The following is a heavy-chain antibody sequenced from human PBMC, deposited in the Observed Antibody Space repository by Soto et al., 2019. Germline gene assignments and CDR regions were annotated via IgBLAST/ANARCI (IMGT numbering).Heavy chain of an antibody. CDR3: VTVLPHANSWFDY. Sequence: ASVKVSCKASGYTFTSYGMSWVRQAPGQGLEWMGWISAYNGNTNYAQKLQGRVTMTTDTSTSTAYMELNSLKSEDTGVYYCVTVLPHANSWFDYWGQGTPVTVSS. J-gene: IGHJ4*02. D-gene: IGHD2-2*01. CDR2: ISAYNGNT. CDR1: GYTFTSYG. V-gene: IGHV1-18*01.